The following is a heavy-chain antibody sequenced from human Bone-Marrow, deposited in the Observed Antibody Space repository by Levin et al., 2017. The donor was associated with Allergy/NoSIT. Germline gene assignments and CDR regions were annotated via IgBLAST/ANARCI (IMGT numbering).Heavy chain of an antibody. CDR2: IYPRGAT. V-gene: IGHV4-4*07. CDR1: GDSLSTYY. J-gene: IGHJ4*02. Sequence: PSQTLSLTCTVSGDSLSTYYLTWIRQPAGKGLEWIGRIYPRGATDYNSSLRSRVTTSLDTSKNQFPLRLTSVTAADTAVYFCARDRSNHAEKFDYWGPGTLVTVSS. CDR3: ARDRSNHAEKFDY. D-gene: IGHD2-8*01.